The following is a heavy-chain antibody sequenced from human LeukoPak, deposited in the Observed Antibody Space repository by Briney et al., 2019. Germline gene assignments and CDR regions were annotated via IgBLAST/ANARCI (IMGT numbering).Heavy chain of an antibody. V-gene: IGHV3-11*06. Sequence: RGSLRLSCAASGFSFSDYYMSWIRQAPGKGLEWVSYISCRGRDTTYPDSVKGRFTISRDNAKNSLYLQMNTLRAEDTAVYYCTRVGSYGSVDYWGQGTLVTVSS. CDR3: TRVGSYGSVDY. J-gene: IGHJ4*02. CDR2: ISCRGRDT. CDR1: GFSFSDYY. D-gene: IGHD2-2*03.